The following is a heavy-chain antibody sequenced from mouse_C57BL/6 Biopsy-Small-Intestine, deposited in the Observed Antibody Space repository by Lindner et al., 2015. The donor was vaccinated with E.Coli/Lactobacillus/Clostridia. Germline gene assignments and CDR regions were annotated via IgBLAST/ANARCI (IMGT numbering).Heavy chain of an antibody. J-gene: IGHJ4*01. CDR1: GFTFSDYG. Sequence: VQLQESGGGLVKPGGSRKLSCAASGFTFSDYGMHWVRQAPEKGLEWVAYISSDSSTIYYADTVKGRFTISRDNAKNTLFLQMTSLRSEDTAMYYCARPESYSYYSYDGAMDYWGQGTSVTVSS. D-gene: IGHD2-12*01. V-gene: IGHV5-17*01. CDR3: ARPESYSYYSYDGAMDY. CDR2: ISSDSSTI.